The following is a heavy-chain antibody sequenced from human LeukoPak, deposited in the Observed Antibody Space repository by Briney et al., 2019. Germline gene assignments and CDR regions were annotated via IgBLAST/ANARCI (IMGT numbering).Heavy chain of an antibody. CDR2: IYYGGST. Sequence: PSETLSLTCTVSGGSISSYYWSWIRQPPGKGLEWIGYIYYGGSTNYNPSLKSRVTISVDTSKNQFSLKLSSVTAADTAVYYCARVSNLYYYDSSDFVYYFDYWGQGTLVTVSS. CDR3: ARVSNLYYYDSSDFVYYFDY. V-gene: IGHV4-59*01. CDR1: GGSISSYY. D-gene: IGHD3-22*01. J-gene: IGHJ4*02.